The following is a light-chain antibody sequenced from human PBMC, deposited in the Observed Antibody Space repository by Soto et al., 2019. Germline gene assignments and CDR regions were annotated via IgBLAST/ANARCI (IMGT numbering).Light chain of an antibody. CDR2: DVS. CDR3: QQRSNWPPIT. V-gene: IGKV3-11*01. CDR1: QSVSYY. J-gene: IGKJ5*01. Sequence: EIVLTQSPATLSLSPGERATLSCRASQSVSYYLAWYQQKPGQAPRLLIYDVSNRATGIPARFSGSGSGTDLPLTISSLEPQDFAVYYCQQRSNWPPITFGQGTRLEIK.